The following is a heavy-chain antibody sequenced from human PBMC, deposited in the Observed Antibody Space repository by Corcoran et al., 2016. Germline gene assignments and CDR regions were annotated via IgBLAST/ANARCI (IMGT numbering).Heavy chain of an antibody. CDR1: GGSISSYY. V-gene: IGHV4-59*01. CDR3: ARGSQITMVRGVFEYYFDY. J-gene: IGHJ4*02. CDR2: IYYSGST. Sequence: QVQLQESGPGLVKPSETLSLTCTVSGGSISSYYWSWIRQPPGKGLEWIGYIYYSGSTNYNPSLKSRVTISVDTSKNQFSLKLSSVTAADTAVYYCARGSQITMVRGVFEYYFDYWGQGTLVTVSS. D-gene: IGHD3-10*01.